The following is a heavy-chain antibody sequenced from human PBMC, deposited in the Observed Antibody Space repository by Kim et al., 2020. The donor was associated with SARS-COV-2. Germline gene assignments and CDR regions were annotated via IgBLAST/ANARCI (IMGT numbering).Heavy chain of an antibody. Sequence: GGSLRLSCAASGFTFSDYYMSWIRQAPGKGLEWVSYISSSGSTIYYADSVKGRFTISRDNAKNSLYLQMNSLRAEDTAVYYCARVSSGWYYDHTNPDYWGQGTLVTVSS. J-gene: IGHJ4*02. V-gene: IGHV3-11*01. CDR3: ARVSSGWYYDHTNPDY. D-gene: IGHD6-19*01. CDR2: ISSSGSTI. CDR1: GFTFSDYY.